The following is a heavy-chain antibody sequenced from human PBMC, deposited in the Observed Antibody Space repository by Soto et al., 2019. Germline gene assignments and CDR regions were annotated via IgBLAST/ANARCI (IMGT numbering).Heavy chain of an antibody. V-gene: IGHV4-31*01. J-gene: IGHJ6*02. Sequence: QVQLQESGPGLVKPSQTLSLTCTVSGGSISSGGYYWSWIRQHPGKGLEWIGYIYYSGSTYYNPFLDSQVTISVDTSKNQFSLKLSSVTAADTAVYYCARDLYYYGSGSRYGMDVWGQGTTVTVSS. D-gene: IGHD3-10*01. CDR3: ARDLYYYGSGSRYGMDV. CDR1: GGSISSGGYY. CDR2: IYYSGST.